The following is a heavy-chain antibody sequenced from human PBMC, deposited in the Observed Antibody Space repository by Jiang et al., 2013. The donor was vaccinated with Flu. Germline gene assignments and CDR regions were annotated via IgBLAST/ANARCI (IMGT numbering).Heavy chain of an antibody. CDR1: GGSISSSSYY. Sequence: GLVKPSETLSLTCTVSGGSISSSSYYWGWIRQPPGKGLEWIGSIDYSGSTYYNPSLKSRVSISVDTSKNQFSLKLSSVTAADTAVYYCARHSEWAHPDYFEYWGQGTLVTVSS. CDR2: IDYSGST. V-gene: IGHV4-39*01. CDR3: ARHSEWAHPDYFEY. D-gene: IGHD3-3*01. J-gene: IGHJ4*02.